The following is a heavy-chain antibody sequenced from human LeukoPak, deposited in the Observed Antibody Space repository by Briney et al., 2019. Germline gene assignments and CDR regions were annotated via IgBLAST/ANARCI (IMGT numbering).Heavy chain of an antibody. D-gene: IGHD3-16*02. V-gene: IGHV4-34*01. CDR3: ARDNRSLLDS. CDR1: GGSFSGYY. J-gene: IGHJ4*02. Sequence: SETLSLTCAVYGGSFSGYYWSWIRQPPGKGLEWIGEINHSGSTNYNPSLKSRVTISGDTSKNQFSLKLSSVTAADTAVYYCARDNRSLLDSWGQGILVTVSS. CDR2: INHSGST.